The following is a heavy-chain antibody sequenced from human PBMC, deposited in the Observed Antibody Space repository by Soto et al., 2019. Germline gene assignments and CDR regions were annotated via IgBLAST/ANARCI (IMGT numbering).Heavy chain of an antibody. CDR1: GFTFSSYG. CDR3: EKDGNLVPKGHYYYYYMDF. Sequence: PGGSLRLSCAASGFTFSSYGMHWVRQAPGKGLEWVAVISYDGSNKYYADSVKGRFTISRDNSKNTLYLQMNSLRAEETAVYYCEKDGNLVPKGHYYYYYMDFWGKGTRVTVSS. D-gene: IGHD1-26*01. V-gene: IGHV3-30*18. J-gene: IGHJ6*03. CDR2: ISYDGSNK.